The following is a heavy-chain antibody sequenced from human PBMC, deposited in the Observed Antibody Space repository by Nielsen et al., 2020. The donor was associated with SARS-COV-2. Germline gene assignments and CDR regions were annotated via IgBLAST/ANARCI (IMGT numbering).Heavy chain of an antibody. Sequence: GESLKISCAASGFTFRSYAMSWVRQAPGKGLEWVSYVSGSGTKFYDADSVKGRFTISRDNSKNTLYLQMNSLRAEDTAVYYCGTLPKGTYYYYYYMDVWGKGTTVTVSS. CDR1: GFTFRSYA. CDR3: GTLPKGTYYYYYYMDV. V-gene: IGHV3-48*01. J-gene: IGHJ6*03. CDR2: VSGSGTKF. D-gene: IGHD1-14*01.